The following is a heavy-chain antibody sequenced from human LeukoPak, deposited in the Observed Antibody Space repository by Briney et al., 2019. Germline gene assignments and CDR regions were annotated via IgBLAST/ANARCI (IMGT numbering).Heavy chain of an antibody. J-gene: IGHJ3*01. V-gene: IGHV4-59*11. D-gene: IGHD3-22*01. Sequence: SETLSLTCTVSGDSFTTHYWSWIRQPPGRGLEWIGYISYLGSTNYNPSLKSRVTISIDTSKNEVSLMQTSVTAADTAVYYCASDSISMNAFDAWGQGTMVTVSS. CDR2: ISYLGST. CDR1: GDSFTTHY. CDR3: ASDSISMNAFDA.